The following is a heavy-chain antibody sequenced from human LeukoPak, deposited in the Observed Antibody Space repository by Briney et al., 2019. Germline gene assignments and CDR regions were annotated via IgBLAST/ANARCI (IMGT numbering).Heavy chain of an antibody. V-gene: IGHV3-7*05. CDR2: IKEDRSQK. J-gene: IGHJ3*02. CDR3: ARSNAFDI. Sequence: GGSLRLSCAASGFTFSNYWMSWVRQDPGEGLEWVANIKEDRSQKYYVDSVEGRFTISRDNAKNSLYLEMDSLRAEDTAVYYCARSNAFDIWGQGTMVTVSS. CDR1: GFTFSNYW.